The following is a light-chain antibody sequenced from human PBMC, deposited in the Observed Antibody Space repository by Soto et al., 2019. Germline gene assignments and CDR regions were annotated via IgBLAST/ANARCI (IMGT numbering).Light chain of an antibody. CDR2: GAS. CDR3: QQSYSTPPWT. V-gene: IGKV3-20*01. CDR1: QSVSSSY. J-gene: IGKJ1*01. Sequence: EIVLTQSPGILCLSPGERATLSCRARQSVSSSYLAWYQQKPGQAPRLLIYGASTRATGIPARFSGSGSGTEFTLTIRSLQPEDFATYFCQQSYSTPPWTFGQGTKVDIK.